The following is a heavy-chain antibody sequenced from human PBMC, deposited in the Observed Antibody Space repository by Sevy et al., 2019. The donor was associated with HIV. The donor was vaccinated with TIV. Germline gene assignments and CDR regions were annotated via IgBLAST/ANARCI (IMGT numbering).Heavy chain of an antibody. J-gene: IGHJ4*02. Sequence: GGSLRLSCGASGFTFSTYWMSWVRQAPGKGLEWVANINQDGSQKYYVYFVKGRFIISKDNAKNSLYLQMSSLRAEDTAVYYCAREFDGGPDYWGQGTLVTVSS. CDR1: GFTFSTYW. CDR3: AREFDGGPDY. D-gene: IGHD3-9*01. V-gene: IGHV3-7*01. CDR2: INQDGSQK.